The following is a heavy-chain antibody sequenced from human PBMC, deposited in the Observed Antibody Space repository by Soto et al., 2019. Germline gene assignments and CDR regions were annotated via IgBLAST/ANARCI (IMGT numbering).Heavy chain of an antibody. V-gene: IGHV3-23*01. D-gene: IGHD5-18*01. J-gene: IGHJ4*02. Sequence: VGSLRLSCAASGFTFSSYAMSWVRQAPGRGLEWVSAISGSGGNTYYGDSVKGRFTISRDNSKNALYLQLNSLRVEDTAVYYCAKDPSVDTAYYFDYWGQGTLVTVSS. CDR3: AKDPSVDTAYYFDY. CDR2: ISGSGGNT. CDR1: GFTFSSYA.